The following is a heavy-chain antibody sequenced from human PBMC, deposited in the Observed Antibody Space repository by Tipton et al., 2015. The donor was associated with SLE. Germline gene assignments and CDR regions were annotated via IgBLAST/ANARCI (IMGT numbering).Heavy chain of an antibody. CDR3: ARSAGMNSNSWYIF. Sequence: QLVQSGPEVKKPGASVKVSCKASGYTFSNYGISWVRQAPGQGLEWVGWISTYNGNSSQKFQGRVTMTTDTSTSTAYMEMRSLRSDDTAVYYCARSAGMNSNSWYIFWGQGTLVTVSS. D-gene: IGHD6-13*01. CDR1: GYTFSNYG. J-gene: IGHJ4*02. V-gene: IGHV1-18*01. CDR2: ISTYNGN.